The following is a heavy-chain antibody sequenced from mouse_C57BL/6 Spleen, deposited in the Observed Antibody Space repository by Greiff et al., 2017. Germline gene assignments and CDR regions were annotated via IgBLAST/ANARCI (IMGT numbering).Heavy chain of an antibody. V-gene: IGHV5-9*01. CDR2: ISGGGGNT. CDR3: ARHDGYSYYFDY. J-gene: IGHJ2*01. CDR1: GFTFSSYT. D-gene: IGHD2-3*01. Sequence: EVQGVESGGGLVKPGGSLKLSCAASGFTFSSYTMSWVRQTPEKRLEWVATISGGGGNTYYPDSVKGRFTISRDNAKNTLYLHMSSLRSEDTALYYCARHDGYSYYFDYWGQGTTLTVSS.